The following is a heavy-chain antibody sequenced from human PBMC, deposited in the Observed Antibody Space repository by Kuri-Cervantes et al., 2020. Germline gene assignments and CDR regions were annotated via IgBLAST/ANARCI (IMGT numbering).Heavy chain of an antibody. CDR3: ASLGQQLAQAERWFDP. D-gene: IGHD6-13*01. V-gene: IGHV3-66*02. CDR2: IYSGGST. Sequence: GGSLRLSCAASGFTVSSNYMSWVRQAPGKGLEWVSVIYSGGSTYYADSVKGRFTISRDNSKNTLYLQMNSLRAEDTAVYYCASLGQQLAQAERWFDPWGQGTLVTISS. CDR1: GFTVSSNY. J-gene: IGHJ5*02.